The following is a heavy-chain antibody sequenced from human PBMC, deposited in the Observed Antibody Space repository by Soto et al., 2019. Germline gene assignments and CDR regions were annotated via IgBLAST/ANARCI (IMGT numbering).Heavy chain of an antibody. CDR3: AKDLGYSYGYGPVDY. D-gene: IGHD5-18*01. CDR1: GFTFSNYV. Sequence: PGGSLRLSCAASGFTFSNYVMSWVRQAPGKGLEWVSGISGGGNKTYYADSVKGRFTISRDTSKNTLHLQINNLRAEDTAVYYCAKDLGYSYGYGPVDYWGQGTLVTVSS. J-gene: IGHJ4*02. CDR2: ISGGGNKT. V-gene: IGHV3-23*01.